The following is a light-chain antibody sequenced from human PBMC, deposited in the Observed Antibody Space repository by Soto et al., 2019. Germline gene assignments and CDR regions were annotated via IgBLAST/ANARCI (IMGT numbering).Light chain of an antibody. CDR1: QSIISG. Sequence: DIQMTQSPSTLSASVGDRVTITCRASQSIISGLAGYQQKPGKAPKLLIYKASNLEGGIPSRFSGSGTETEFTLTISSLQPEDFATYYCQQYNSYQYTFGQGTKLEIK. CDR2: KAS. V-gene: IGKV1-5*03. J-gene: IGKJ2*01. CDR3: QQYNSYQYT.